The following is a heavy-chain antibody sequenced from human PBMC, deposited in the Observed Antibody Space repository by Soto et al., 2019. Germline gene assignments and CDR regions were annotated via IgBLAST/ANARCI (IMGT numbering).Heavy chain of an antibody. CDR3: ARDGTGTTFFYYYYYGMDV. Sequence: GASVNGSCKASGYTFTSYGSSWVRQAPGQGLEWMGWISAYNGNTNYAQKLQGRVTMTTDTSTSTAYMELRSLRSDDTAVYYCARDGTGTTFFYYYYYGMDVWGQGTTVTVSS. CDR2: ISAYNGNT. D-gene: IGHD1-1*01. CDR1: GYTFTSYG. J-gene: IGHJ6*02. V-gene: IGHV1-18*01.